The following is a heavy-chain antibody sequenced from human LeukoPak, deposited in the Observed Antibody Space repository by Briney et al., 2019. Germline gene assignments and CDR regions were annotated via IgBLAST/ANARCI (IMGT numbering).Heavy chain of an antibody. CDR2: ISYDGSNK. Sequence: GGSLRLSCAASGFTFSSYAMHWVRQAPGKGLEWVAVISYDGSNKYYADSVKGRFTISRDNSKNTLYLQMNSLRAEDTAVYYCARSRVNWNDEGGWFDPWGQGTLVTVSS. D-gene: IGHD1-1*01. J-gene: IGHJ5*02. CDR3: ARSRVNWNDEGGWFDP. CDR1: GFTFSSYA. V-gene: IGHV3-30-3*01.